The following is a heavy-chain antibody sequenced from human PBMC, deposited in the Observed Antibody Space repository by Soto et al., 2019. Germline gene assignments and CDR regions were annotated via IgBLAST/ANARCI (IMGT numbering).Heavy chain of an antibody. V-gene: IGHV1-69*01. CDR3: AREGIVATSYYYYGMDV. Sequence: QVQLVQSGAEVKKPGSSVKVSCKASGGTFSSYAISWVRQAPGQGLEWMGGIIPNLGTANYAQKFQGRVTITADESTSTAYMELSSLRSEDTAVYYCAREGIVATSYYYYGMDVWGQGTTVTVSS. CDR1: GGTFSSYA. J-gene: IGHJ6*02. D-gene: IGHD5-12*01. CDR2: IIPNLGTA.